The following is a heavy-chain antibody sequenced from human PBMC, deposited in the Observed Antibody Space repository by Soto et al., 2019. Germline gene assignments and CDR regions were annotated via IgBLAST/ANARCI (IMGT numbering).Heavy chain of an antibody. V-gene: IGHV3-30*18. Sequence: QVQLVESGGGVVQPGRSLRLSCAASGFTFSTYGVHWVRQAPGKGLEWVAVISSDGSSKYYADSVKGRFTISRDNSKNKLFLQMNSLRAEDTAVYYCAKSWAAGGLHYDYWGQGTLVTVSP. D-gene: IGHD6-13*01. CDR3: AKSWAAGGLHYDY. J-gene: IGHJ4*02. CDR1: GFTFSTYG. CDR2: ISSDGSSK.